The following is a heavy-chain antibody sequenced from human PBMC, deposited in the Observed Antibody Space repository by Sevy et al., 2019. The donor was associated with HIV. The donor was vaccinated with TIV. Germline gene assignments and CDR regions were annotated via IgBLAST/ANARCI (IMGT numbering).Heavy chain of an antibody. D-gene: IGHD2-8*02. V-gene: IGHV3-48*01. J-gene: IGHJ4*02. CDR3: ATPSRCWWCMLCFDY. CDR1: GFTFSSYS. Sequence: GGSLRLSCAASGFTFSSYSMNWVRQAPGKGLEWVSYISSSSSTIYYADSVKGRFTISRDNAKNSLYLQMNSLRAEDTAVYYCATPSRCWWCMLCFDYWGQGTLVTVSS. CDR2: ISSSSSTI.